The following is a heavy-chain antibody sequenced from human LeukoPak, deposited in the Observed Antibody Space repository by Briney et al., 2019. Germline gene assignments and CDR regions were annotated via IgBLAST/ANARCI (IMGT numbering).Heavy chain of an antibody. J-gene: IGHJ5*02. CDR2: IYYRDST. CDR3: ARAGGAPYPYNWFDP. V-gene: IGHV4-31*03. D-gene: IGHD3-16*01. CDR1: GGSVTSGGHY. Sequence: SQTLSLTCTVSGGSVTSGGHYWTWIRQHPGKALEWIGYIYYRDSTYYNPSLQSRVTISVDTSKNQFSLKLSSVTAADTAVYYCARAGGAPYPYNWFDPWGQGTLVTVSS.